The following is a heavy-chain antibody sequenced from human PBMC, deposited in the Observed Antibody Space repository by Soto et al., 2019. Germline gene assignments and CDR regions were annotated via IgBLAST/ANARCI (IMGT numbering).Heavy chain of an antibody. CDR3: TRSVGSYSYYGMDV. CDR2: INPKSGDT. CDR1: GYTLTDYF. J-gene: IGHJ6*02. D-gene: IGHD1-26*01. Sequence: ASVKVSCKASGYTLTDYFMHWVRQAPGRGLEWMGCINPKSGDTYYSQKFQGRVTMTRDTSFTTAYMELRRMRSDDTAMYFCTRSVGSYSYYGMDVWGQGTSVTVSS. V-gene: IGHV1-2*02.